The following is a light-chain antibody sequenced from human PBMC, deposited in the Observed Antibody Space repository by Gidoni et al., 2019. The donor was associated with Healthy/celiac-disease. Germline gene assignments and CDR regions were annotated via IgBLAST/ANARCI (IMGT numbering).Light chain of an antibody. CDR3: NSRDSSGNHPVV. CDR2: GKN. Sequence: SSELTQDPAVSVALGQTARITCQGDSLRSYYASWYQQKPGQAPVLLIYGKNNRPSGIPDRCSGSSSGNTASLTITGAQAEEEADYYCNSRDSSGNHPVVFGGGTKLTVL. J-gene: IGLJ2*01. V-gene: IGLV3-19*01. CDR1: SLRSYY.